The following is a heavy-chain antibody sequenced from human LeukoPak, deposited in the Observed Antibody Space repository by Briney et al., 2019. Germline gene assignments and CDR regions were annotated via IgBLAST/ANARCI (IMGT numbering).Heavy chain of an antibody. Sequence: TGGSLRLSCAASGFTFSSYSMNWVRQAPGKGLEWVSSISSSSSYIYYADSVKGRFTISRDNAKNSLYLQMNSLRAEDTAVYYCAREEDSSGYCDYWGQGTLVTASS. D-gene: IGHD3-22*01. CDR1: GFTFSSYS. J-gene: IGHJ4*02. CDR2: ISSSSSYI. V-gene: IGHV3-21*01. CDR3: AREEDSSGYCDY.